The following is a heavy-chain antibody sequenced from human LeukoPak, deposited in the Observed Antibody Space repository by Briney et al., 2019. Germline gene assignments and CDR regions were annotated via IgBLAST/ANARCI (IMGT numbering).Heavy chain of an antibody. J-gene: IGHJ4*02. Sequence: PGGSLRLSCAASGFTFSSYAMSWVRQAPGKGLEWVSAISGSGGSTYYADSVKGRFTISRDNSKNTLYLQMNSLRAEDTAVYYCAKLPGYYGSGSYYNGIDYWGQGTLVTVSS. CDR1: GFTFSSYA. V-gene: IGHV3-23*01. CDR3: AKLPGYYGSGSYYNGIDY. D-gene: IGHD3-10*01. CDR2: ISGSGGST.